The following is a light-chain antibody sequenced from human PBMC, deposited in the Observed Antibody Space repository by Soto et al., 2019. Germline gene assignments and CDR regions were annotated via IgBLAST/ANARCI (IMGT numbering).Light chain of an antibody. J-gene: IGKJ1*01. Sequence: EIVLTQSPGTLSLSPGERATLSCRASQSVSSGFLAWYQQKPGQAPRLLIYGASSRATGIPDRFSGSGSGTDFTLTISRLEPEDFEVYYCQQYGSSPWTFGQGTKVEIK. CDR2: GAS. CDR1: QSVSSGF. CDR3: QQYGSSPWT. V-gene: IGKV3-20*01.